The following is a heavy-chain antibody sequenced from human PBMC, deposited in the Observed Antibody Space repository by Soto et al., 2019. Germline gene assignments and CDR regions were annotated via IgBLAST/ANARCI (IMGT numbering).Heavy chain of an antibody. Sequence: PGESLKISCKGSGYSFTNYWINWVRQMSGKGLERMGRIDPSDSYTNYSPSFQGHVTISVDKSITTAYLQWSSLQASDTAMYYCAIRTPSKDYWGQGTLVTVSS. CDR3: AIRTPSKDY. CDR2: IDPSDSYT. V-gene: IGHV5-10-1*01. CDR1: GYSFTNYW. D-gene: IGHD1-7*01. J-gene: IGHJ4*02.